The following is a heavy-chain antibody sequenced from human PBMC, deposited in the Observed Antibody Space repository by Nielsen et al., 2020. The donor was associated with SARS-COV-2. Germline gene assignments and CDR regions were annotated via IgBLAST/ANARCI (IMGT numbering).Heavy chain of an antibody. V-gene: IGHV3-11*03. J-gene: IGHJ6*02. CDR1: GFTFSEYY. Sequence: GGSLRLSCAASGFTFSEYYMNWIRQAAGKGMEWVSFISFSGSETDYADSVRGRITIFRDNAKNSVSLQMNSLRPEDTAVYYCARYKGDYGSEAAGMDVWGQGTTVTVSS. D-gene: IGHD4-17*01. CDR2: ISFSGSET. CDR3: ARYKGDYGSEAAGMDV.